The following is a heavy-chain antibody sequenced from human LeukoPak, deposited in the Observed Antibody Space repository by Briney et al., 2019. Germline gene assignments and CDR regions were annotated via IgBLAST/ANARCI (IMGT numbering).Heavy chain of an antibody. J-gene: IGHJ5*02. CDR1: GYTFTNYG. Sequence: GASVKVSCKASGYTFTNYGISWVRQAPGQGLEWMGWISGYNGNTNYAQNLQGRVTMTTDTSKRIAYMELRSLKSDDTAVYYCAREPTAMVSLNWFDPWGQGTLVTVSS. D-gene: IGHD2-2*01. V-gene: IGHV1-18*01. CDR3: AREPTAMVSLNWFDP. CDR2: ISGYNGNT.